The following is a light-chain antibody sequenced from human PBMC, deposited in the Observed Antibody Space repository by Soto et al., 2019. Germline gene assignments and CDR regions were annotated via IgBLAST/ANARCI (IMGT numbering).Light chain of an antibody. CDR3: QSYDRSLSGSV. J-gene: IGLJ3*02. CDR2: GNS. Sequence: QLVLTQPPSVSGAPGQRVTISCTGNSSNIGAGYDVHWYQQLPGKAPKLLIFGNSHRPSGVPDRFFGSNSGTSASLAITGLQAEDEADYYCQSYDRSLSGSVFGGGTKLTVL. V-gene: IGLV1-40*01. CDR1: SSNIGAGYD.